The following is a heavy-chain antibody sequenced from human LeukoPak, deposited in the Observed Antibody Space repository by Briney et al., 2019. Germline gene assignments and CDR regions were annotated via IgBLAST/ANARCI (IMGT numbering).Heavy chain of an antibody. CDR3: AKGSSSSGWYDYFDY. CDR1: GFTFSSYG. V-gene: IGHV3-30*02. Sequence: GGSLRLSCAASGFTFSSYGMHWVRQAPGKGLEWVAFIRYDGSNKYYADSVKGRFTISRDNSKNTLYLQMNSLRAEDTAVYYCAKGSSSSGWYDYFDYWGQGTLVTVSS. CDR2: IRYDGSNK. J-gene: IGHJ4*02. D-gene: IGHD6-19*01.